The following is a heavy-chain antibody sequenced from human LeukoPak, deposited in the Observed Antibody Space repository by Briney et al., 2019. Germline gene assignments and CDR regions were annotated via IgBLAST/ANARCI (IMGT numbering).Heavy chain of an antibody. J-gene: IGHJ4*02. V-gene: IGHV4-30-2*01. CDR2: IYHSGST. D-gene: IGHD3-3*01. CDR1: GGSISSGGYS. Sequence: SETLSLTCAVSGGSISSGGYSWSWIRQPPGKGLEWIGYIYHSGSTYYNPSLKSRVTISVDRSKNQFSLKLSSVTAADTAVYYCGALESYYFDYWGQGTLVTVSS. CDR3: GALESYYFDY.